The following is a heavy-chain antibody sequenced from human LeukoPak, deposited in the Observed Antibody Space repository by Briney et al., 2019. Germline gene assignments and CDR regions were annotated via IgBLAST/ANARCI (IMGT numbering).Heavy chain of an antibody. D-gene: IGHD3-16*01. CDR3: ARVPATATSYAYFDY. CDR2: INHSGST. V-gene: IGHV4-34*01. CDR1: SGSFSGYY. Sequence: SETLSLTCAVYSGSFSGYYWSWIRQPPGKGREWIGEINHSGSTNYNPSLKSRVTISVDTSKNQFSLKLSSVTAADTAVYYCARVPATATSYAYFDYWGQGTLVTVSS. J-gene: IGHJ4*02.